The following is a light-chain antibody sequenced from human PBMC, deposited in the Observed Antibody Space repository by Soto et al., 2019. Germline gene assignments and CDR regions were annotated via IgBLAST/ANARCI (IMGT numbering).Light chain of an antibody. Sequence: QSVLTQPPSASGTPGQRVTISCSGSSSNIGSNYVYWYQQLPGTAPKLLIYRNNQRPSGVPDRFSGSKSGTSASLAISGLRSEDEADYYCAAWDDSLSGVVFGGGTKLIFL. J-gene: IGLJ2*01. CDR1: SSNIGSNY. CDR2: RNN. V-gene: IGLV1-47*01. CDR3: AAWDDSLSGVV.